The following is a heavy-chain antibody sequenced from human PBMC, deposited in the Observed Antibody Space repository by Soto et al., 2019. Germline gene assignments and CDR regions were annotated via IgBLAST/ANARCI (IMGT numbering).Heavy chain of an antibody. V-gene: IGHV3-53*01. Sequence: AGGSLRLSCAASGFTVSSNYMSWVRQAPGKGLEWGSVIYSGGTTYYADSVKGRFTISRDNSKNTLYFQMNSLRAEDTAVYYCATIGFFDGGSFPSPGGWYFHHWGQGTLVTVSS. CDR3: ATIGFFDGGSFPSPGGWYFHH. CDR2: IYSGGTT. D-gene: IGHD2-15*01. J-gene: IGHJ1*01. CDR1: GFTVSSNY.